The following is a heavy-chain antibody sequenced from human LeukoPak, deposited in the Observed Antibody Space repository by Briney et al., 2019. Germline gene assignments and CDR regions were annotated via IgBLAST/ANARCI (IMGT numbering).Heavy chain of an antibody. Sequence: PGGSMRLSCAASGFTFSSYSMNWVRQAPGKGLEWVSSISSSSSYICYADSVKGRFTISRDNAKNSLYLQMNSLRAEDTAVYYCARVNWDAFDIWGQGTMVTVSS. CDR3: ARVNWDAFDI. D-gene: IGHD1-1*01. CDR2: ISSSSSYI. V-gene: IGHV3-21*01. CDR1: GFTFSSYS. J-gene: IGHJ3*02.